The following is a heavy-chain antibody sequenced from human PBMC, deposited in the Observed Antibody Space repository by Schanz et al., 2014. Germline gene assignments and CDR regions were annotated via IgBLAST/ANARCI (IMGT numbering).Heavy chain of an antibody. CDR3: ARDSGPYYDKSMDV. V-gene: IGHV3-21*05. CDR1: GFAFSVYG. Sequence: EGQLLESGGGVVQPGRSLRLSCAASGFAFSVYGMHWVRQAPGKGLEWVSYISGTTTYTNYADSVKGRFTISRDNAKNSLYLQMNSLRADDTALYYCARDSGPYYDKSMDVWGQGTTVAVSS. CDR2: ISGTTTYT. D-gene: IGHD3-9*01. J-gene: IGHJ6*02.